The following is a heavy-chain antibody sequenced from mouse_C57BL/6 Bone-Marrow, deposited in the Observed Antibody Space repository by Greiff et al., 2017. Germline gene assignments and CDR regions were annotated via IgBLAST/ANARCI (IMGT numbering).Heavy chain of an antibody. V-gene: IGHV1-81*01. J-gene: IGHJ2*01. CDR2: IYPRSGNT. CDR3: ARWTTVVAFES. CDR1: GYTFTSYG. Sequence: QVQLQQSGAELARPGASVKLSCTASGYTFTSYGISWVKQRNGQGLEWIGEIYPRSGNTYYNEKFKGKATLTADKSSSTAYMELRSLTSEDSAVYFCARWTTVVAFESWGQGTTLPVSS. D-gene: IGHD1-1*01.